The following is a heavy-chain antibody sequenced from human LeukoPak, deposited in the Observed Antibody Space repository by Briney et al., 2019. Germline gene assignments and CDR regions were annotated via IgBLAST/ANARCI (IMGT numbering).Heavy chain of an antibody. CDR2: ISAYNGNT. J-gene: IGHJ4*02. Sequence: ASVKVSCKASGYTFTSYGISWVRQAPGQGLEWMGWISAYNGNTNYARKLQGRVTMTTDTSMSTAYMELRSLRSDDTAVYYCARSLSGSYYGVYFDYWGQGTLVTVSS. CDR1: GYTFTSYG. D-gene: IGHD1-26*01. CDR3: ARSLSGSYYGVYFDY. V-gene: IGHV1-18*01.